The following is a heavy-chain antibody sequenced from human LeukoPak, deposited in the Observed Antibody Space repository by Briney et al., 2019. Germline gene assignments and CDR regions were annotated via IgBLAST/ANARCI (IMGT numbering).Heavy chain of an antibody. CDR2: INDYSGNT. J-gene: IGHJ6*02. Sequence: SETLSLTCDVFGGSFTDYFWNWIRQSPGKGLEWIGEINDYSGNTNYKPSLNSRVTISMEKSKNQFYLEMSCVTAADTAVYYCARGRISKIVLLHRSQYGMDVWGQGTTVTVSS. CDR1: GGSFTDYF. V-gene: IGHV4-34*01. D-gene: IGHD3-22*01. CDR3: ARGRISKIVLLHRSQYGMDV.